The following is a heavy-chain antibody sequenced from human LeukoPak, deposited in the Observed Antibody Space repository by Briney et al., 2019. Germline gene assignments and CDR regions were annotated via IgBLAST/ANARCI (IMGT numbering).Heavy chain of an antibody. D-gene: IGHD1-14*01. V-gene: IGHV3-23*01. CDR1: GFIFSNYA. J-gene: IGHJ6*02. CDR3: AKVSGGGLYYDGMDV. Sequence: GGSLRLSCAASGFIFSNYAMNWVRQAPGKGLEWVSVISGSGGTTYYADSVKGRLTISRDSSKNTLYLQMNSLRAEDTAVYYCAKVSGGGLYYDGMDVWGQGTTVTVSS. CDR2: ISGSGGTT.